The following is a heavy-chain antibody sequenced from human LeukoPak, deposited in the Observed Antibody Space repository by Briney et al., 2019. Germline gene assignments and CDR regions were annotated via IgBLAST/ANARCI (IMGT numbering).Heavy chain of an antibody. CDR3: ARARLGFTRGIGTNYFDY. Sequence: GGSLRLSCAASGFIFKSYWMSWVRQAPGKGLEWVANIKQDGSEESYVDSVRGRFTISRDNAKKSLYLQMNSLRAEDTAVYFCARARLGFTRGIGTNYFDYWGQGTLVTVSS. D-gene: IGHD2-15*01. J-gene: IGHJ4*02. V-gene: IGHV3-7*01. CDR1: GFIFKSYW. CDR2: IKQDGSEE.